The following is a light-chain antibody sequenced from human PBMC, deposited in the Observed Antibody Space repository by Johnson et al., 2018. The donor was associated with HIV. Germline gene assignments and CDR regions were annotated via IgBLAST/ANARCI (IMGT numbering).Light chain of an antibody. CDR3: GTWDSSLSVYV. CDR2: DNN. CDR1: SSNIGNNY. J-gene: IGLJ1*01. V-gene: IGLV1-51*01. Sequence: LTQPPSVSAAPGQKVTISCSGSSSNIGNNYVSWYQQLPGTAPKLLIYDNNKRPSGIPNRFSGSKSGTSATQGITGLLPGDEADYYCGTWDSSLSVYVFGTGTKVTVL.